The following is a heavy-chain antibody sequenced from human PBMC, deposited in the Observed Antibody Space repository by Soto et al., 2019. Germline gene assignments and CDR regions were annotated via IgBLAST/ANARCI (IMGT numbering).Heavy chain of an antibody. CDR3: AKDPSCSSTSCPGFY. CDR1: GFTFSSYA. CDR2: ISGSGGST. J-gene: IGHJ4*02. D-gene: IGHD2-2*01. V-gene: IGHV3-23*01. Sequence: GGSLRLSCAASGFTFSSYAMSWVRQAPGKGLEWVSAISGSGGSTYYADSVKGRFTISRDNSKNTLYLQMNSLRAEDTAVYYCAKDPSCSSTSCPGFYWGQGTLVTVSS.